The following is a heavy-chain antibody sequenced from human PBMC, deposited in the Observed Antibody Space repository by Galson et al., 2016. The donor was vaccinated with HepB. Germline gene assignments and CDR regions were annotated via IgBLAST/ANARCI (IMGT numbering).Heavy chain of an antibody. J-gene: IGHJ4*02. V-gene: IGHV3-7*03. D-gene: IGHD2-21*02. CDR3: ARYGGDDAFFEY. CDR2: IKQDGTEK. Sequence: SLRLSCAASGFTFGIYWLSWVRQAPGKGLEWVANIKQDGTEKNYVDSVKGRFTIPRDNAKNSLYLQMDSLRAEDTAVYYCARYGGDDAFFEYWGQGTLVTVSS. CDR1: GFTFGIYW.